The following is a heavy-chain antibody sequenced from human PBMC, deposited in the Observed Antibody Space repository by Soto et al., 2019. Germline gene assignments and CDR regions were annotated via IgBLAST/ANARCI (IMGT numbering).Heavy chain of an antibody. J-gene: IGHJ1*01. V-gene: IGHV3-7*01. CDR3: ARTTSSSWYLAEYFHH. Sequence: HPGGSLRLSCAASGFTFSSYWMSWVRQAPGKGLEWVANIKQDGSEKYYVDSVKGRFTISRDNAKNSLYLQMNSLRAEDTAVYYCARTTSSSWYLAEYFHHWGQGTLVTVSS. D-gene: IGHD6-13*01. CDR2: IKQDGSEK. CDR1: GFTFSSYW.